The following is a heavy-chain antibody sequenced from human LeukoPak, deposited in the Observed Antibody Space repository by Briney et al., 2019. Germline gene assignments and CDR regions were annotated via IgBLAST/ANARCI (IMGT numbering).Heavy chain of an antibody. Sequence: ASVKVSCKASGYTFTSYDTNWVRQATGQGLEWMGWMNPNSGNTDYAQKFQGRFTITINTSISTAYMELSSLRSEDTAVYYCARAFGGHDEWYYFDYWGQGTLVTVSS. V-gene: IGHV1-8*03. CDR1: GYTFTSYD. CDR3: ARAFGGHDEWYYFDY. J-gene: IGHJ4*02. CDR2: MNPNSGNT. D-gene: IGHD5-12*01.